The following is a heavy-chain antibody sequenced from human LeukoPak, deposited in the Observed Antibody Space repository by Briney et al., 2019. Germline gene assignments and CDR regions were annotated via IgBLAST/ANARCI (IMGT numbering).Heavy chain of an antibody. CDR1: GYTFTSYG. CDR3: AGRDGHYFDY. D-gene: IGHD5-24*01. V-gene: IGHV1-18*01. CDR2: ISAYNGNT. Sequence: ASVKVSCKASGYTFTSYGISWVRQAPGQGLEWMGWISAYNGNTNYAQRLQGRVTMTTDTSTSTAYMELSSLRSEDTAVYYCAGRDGHYFDYWGQGTLVTVSS. J-gene: IGHJ4*02.